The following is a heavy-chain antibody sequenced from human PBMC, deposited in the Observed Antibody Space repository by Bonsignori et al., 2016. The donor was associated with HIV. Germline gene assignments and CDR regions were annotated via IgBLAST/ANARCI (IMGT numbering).Heavy chain of an antibody. V-gene: IGHV4-34*01. CDR2: INHSGST. CDR3: ARGRRQLGYYYYYYMDV. D-gene: IGHD6-6*01. Sequence: WIRQPPGKGLEWIGEINHSGSTNYNPSLKSRVTISVDTSKNQFSLKLSSVTAADTAVYYCARGRRQLGYYYYYYMDVWGKGTTVTVSS. J-gene: IGHJ6*03.